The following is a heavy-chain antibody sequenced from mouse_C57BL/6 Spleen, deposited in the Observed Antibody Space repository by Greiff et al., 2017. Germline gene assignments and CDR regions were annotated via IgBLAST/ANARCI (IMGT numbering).Heavy chain of an antibody. V-gene: IGHV5-17*01. J-gene: IGHJ3*01. CDR3: ARGNSNVGTWFAY. D-gene: IGHD2-5*01. Sequence: EVKLVESGGGLVKPGGSLKLSCAASGFTFSDYGMHWVRQAPEKGLEWVAYISSGSSTIYYADTVKGRFTLSRDNAKNTLFLQMTSLRSEDTAMYYCARGNSNVGTWFAYWGQGTLVTVSA. CDR1: GFTFSDYG. CDR2: ISSGSSTI.